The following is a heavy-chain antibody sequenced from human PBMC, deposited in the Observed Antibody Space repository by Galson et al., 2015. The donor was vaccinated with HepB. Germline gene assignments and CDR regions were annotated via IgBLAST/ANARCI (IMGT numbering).Heavy chain of an antibody. CDR2: IYTGGST. J-gene: IGHJ4*02. CDR1: GFTVSSNY. V-gene: IGHV3-53*01. CDR3: ARGYSRSWYSGLGY. Sequence: SLRLSCAVSGFTVSSNYMSWVRQAPGKGLEWVSVIYTGGSTDYADSARGRFTISRDNSKNTLYLHMYSLRAEDTAVYYCARGYSRSWYSGLGYWGQGTLVTVSS. D-gene: IGHD6-13*01.